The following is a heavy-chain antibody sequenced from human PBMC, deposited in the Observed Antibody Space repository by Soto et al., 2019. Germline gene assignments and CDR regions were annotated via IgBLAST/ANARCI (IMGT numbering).Heavy chain of an antibody. CDR2: ISYDGSNK. Sequence: QVQLVESGGGVVQPGRSLRLSCAASGFTFSSYGMHWVRQAPGKGREWVAGISYDGSNKYYADSVKGRFTISRDNSKNTLYLQMNSLRAEDTAVYYCAKDRPGGIVVVVAATDFDYWGQGTLVTVSS. D-gene: IGHD2-15*01. V-gene: IGHV3-30*18. CDR1: GFTFSSYG. CDR3: AKDRPGGIVVVVAATDFDY. J-gene: IGHJ4*02.